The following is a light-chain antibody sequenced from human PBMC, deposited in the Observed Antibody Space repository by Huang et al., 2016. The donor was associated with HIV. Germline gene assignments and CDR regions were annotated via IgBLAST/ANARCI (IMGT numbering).Light chain of an antibody. J-gene: IGKJ2*01. Sequence: DIQMTQSPSTLSASVGDRVTITCRASQNINTWLAWYQQKPGNAPNLLIYRASSLQSGVPSRFTGSGSGTEFTLTITSLQPDDLGTYYCQQYNTYLYTFGQGTKLEI. CDR1: QNINTW. V-gene: IGKV1-5*03. CDR3: QQYNTYLYT. CDR2: RAS.